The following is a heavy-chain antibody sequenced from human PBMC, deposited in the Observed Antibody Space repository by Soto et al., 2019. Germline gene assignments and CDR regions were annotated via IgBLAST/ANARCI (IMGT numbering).Heavy chain of an antibody. J-gene: IGHJ6*02. D-gene: IGHD3-16*01. CDR3: AKNAEILQYSNPSLGGNYGMDV. CDR2: ISYDGSNK. Sequence: PGGSLRLSCAASGFTFSSYGIHWGRQAPGKGLEWVAVISYDGSNKYYADSVKGRFTISRDNSKNTLYLQMNSLRAEDTAVYYCAKNAEILQYSNPSLGGNYGMDVWGQGTTVTVSS. CDR1: GFTFSSYG. V-gene: IGHV3-30*18.